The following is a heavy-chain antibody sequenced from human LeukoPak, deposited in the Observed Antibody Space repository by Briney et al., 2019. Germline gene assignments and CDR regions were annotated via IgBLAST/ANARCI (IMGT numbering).Heavy chain of an antibody. CDR1: GFTFDDYA. J-gene: IGHJ3*02. Sequence: PGGSLRLSCAASGFTFDDYAMRWVRQAPGKGLEWVAGVSWNSGSIGYADSVKGRFTISRDNAKNSLYLQMNSLRAEDTALYSCAKVTTVVTPWSGAFDIWGQGTMVTVSS. D-gene: IGHD4-23*01. CDR3: AKVTTVVTPWSGAFDI. CDR2: VSWNSGSI. V-gene: IGHV3-9*01.